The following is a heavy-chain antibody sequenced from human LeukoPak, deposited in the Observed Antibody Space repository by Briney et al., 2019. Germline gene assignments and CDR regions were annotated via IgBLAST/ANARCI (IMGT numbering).Heavy chain of an antibody. J-gene: IGHJ4*02. Sequence: SETLSLTCTVSGGSISSYYWSWIRQPPGKGLEWIGYIYYSGSTNYNPSLKSRVTISVDTSKNQFSLKLSSVTAADTAVYYCASFGSGSYVPHFDYWGQGTLVTVSS. CDR2: IYYSGST. V-gene: IGHV4-59*08. CDR3: ASFGSGSYVPHFDY. D-gene: IGHD3-10*01. CDR1: GGSISSYY.